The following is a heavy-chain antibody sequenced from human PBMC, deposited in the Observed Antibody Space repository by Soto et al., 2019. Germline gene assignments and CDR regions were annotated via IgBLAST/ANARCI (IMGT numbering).Heavy chain of an antibody. V-gene: IGHV3-30-3*01. J-gene: IGHJ4*02. D-gene: IGHD4-17*01. CDR3: ARDQVKGTMTIL. CDR1: GFTFINYA. Sequence: SLRLSCAASGFTFINYAMHWVRQAPGKGLEWAAVISYDGSNKYYADSVKGRFTISRDNSKNTTYLQMNSLSAEDTAVYHCARDQVKGTMTILWGQGTLVTVSS. CDR2: ISYDGSNK.